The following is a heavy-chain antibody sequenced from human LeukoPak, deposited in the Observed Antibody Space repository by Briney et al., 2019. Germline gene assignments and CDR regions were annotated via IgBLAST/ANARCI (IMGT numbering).Heavy chain of an antibody. CDR3: AREGDSSSWYPFYFDY. Sequence: SETLSLTCAVYGGSFSGYYWSWIRQPLGKGLEWVGEINHSGSTNYNPSLKSRVTISVDTSKNQFSLKLSSVTAADTAVYYCAREGDSSSWYPFYFDYWGQGTLVTVSS. J-gene: IGHJ4*02. V-gene: IGHV4-34*01. CDR2: INHSGST. CDR1: GGSFSGYY. D-gene: IGHD6-13*01.